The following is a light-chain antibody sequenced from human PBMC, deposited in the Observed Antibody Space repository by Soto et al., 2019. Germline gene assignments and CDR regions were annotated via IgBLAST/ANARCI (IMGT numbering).Light chain of an antibody. V-gene: IGKV3-11*01. CDR2: DTS. Sequence: DIVVTQSPATLSASPGERVTLSCRASQFVSSRLAWYQRRPGQVPRLLIYDTSTRAPGISARFSGSGSGTDFTLTISSLEPEDFAVYYCQQRSNWPLMYTFGQGTKVDIK. CDR3: QQRSNWPLMYT. CDR1: QFVSSR. J-gene: IGKJ2*01.